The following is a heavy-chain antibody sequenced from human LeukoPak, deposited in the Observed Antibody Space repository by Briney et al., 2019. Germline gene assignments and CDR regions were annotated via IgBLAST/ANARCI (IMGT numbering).Heavy chain of an antibody. Sequence: ASVKVSCKASGYTFTGYYMHWVRQAPGQGLEWMGWINPNSGGTNYAQKFQGRVTMTRDTSISTAYMELSSLRSEDTAVYYCARDRRLQLPQVIDYWGQGTLVTVSS. CDR2: INPNSGGT. J-gene: IGHJ4*02. CDR1: GYTFTGYY. CDR3: ARDRRLQLPQVIDY. D-gene: IGHD2-2*01. V-gene: IGHV1-2*02.